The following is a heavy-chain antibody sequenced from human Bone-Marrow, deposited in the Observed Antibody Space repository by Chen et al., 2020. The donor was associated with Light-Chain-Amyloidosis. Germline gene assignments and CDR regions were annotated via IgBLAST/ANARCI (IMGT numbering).Heavy chain of an antibody. CDR1: GYVFISYS. J-gene: IGHJ3*02. D-gene: IGHD3-3*01. Sequence: QVHLVQSGAEVKKPGASVKVSCEASGYVFISYSIHWVRQAPGQRPEWMGWINPANVNAKYSQKFQGRVSITKDTSATIVYMELSSLTSEDTAVYYCAREGTIFGDQQDAFDIWGQGTMVTVSS. CDR2: INPANVNA. V-gene: IGHV1-3*01. CDR3: AREGTIFGDQQDAFDI.